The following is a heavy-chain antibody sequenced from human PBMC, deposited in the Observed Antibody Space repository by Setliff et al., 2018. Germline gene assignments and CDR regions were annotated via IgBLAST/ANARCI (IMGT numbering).Heavy chain of an antibody. Sequence: GGSLRLSCAASGFTFGFYAMAWVRQAPGKGLEWLALSYGGSSSFYADSVKGRFTVSRDNSKYTLYLQMDSLRVEDTAMYYCARTCSGSGCYAGLESWGQGTPVTVSS. V-gene: IGHV3-23*03. D-gene: IGHD2-15*01. CDR2: SYGGSSS. CDR3: ARTCSGSGCYAGLES. J-gene: IGHJ4*02. CDR1: GFTFGFYA.